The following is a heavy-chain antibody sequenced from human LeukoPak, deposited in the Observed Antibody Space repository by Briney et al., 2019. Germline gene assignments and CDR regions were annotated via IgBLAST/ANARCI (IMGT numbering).Heavy chain of an antibody. J-gene: IGHJ6*02. CDR2: MNPNSGNT. CDR1: GYTFTSYD. V-gene: IGHV1-8*01. Sequence: ASVKASCKASGYTFTSYDINWVRQATGQGLEWMGWMNPNSGNTGYAQKFQGRVTMTRNTSISTAYMELSSLRSEDTAVYYCARPGRDSSGWYVHYGMDVWGQGTTVTVSS. CDR3: ARPGRDSSGWYVHYGMDV. D-gene: IGHD6-19*01.